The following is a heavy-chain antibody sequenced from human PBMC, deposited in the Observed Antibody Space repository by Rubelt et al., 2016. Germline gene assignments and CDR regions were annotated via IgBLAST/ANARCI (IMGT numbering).Heavy chain of an antibody. CDR1: TFSSYW. D-gene: IGHD4-17*01. CDR3: VSGDYGLVLVY. CDR2: INSDGSNT. V-gene: IGHV3-74*01. J-gene: IGHJ4*02. Sequence: TFSSYWMHWVRQAPGKGLVWVSRINSDGSNTNYADSVKRRFTISRDNAANTLYLQMTSLRAEDTALYYCVSGDYGLVLVYWGQGTLVTVSS.